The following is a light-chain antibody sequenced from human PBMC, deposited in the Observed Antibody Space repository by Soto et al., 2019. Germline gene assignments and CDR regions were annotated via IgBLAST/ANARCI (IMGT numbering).Light chain of an antibody. J-gene: IGKJ2*01. CDR3: QQHGNSPPYT. Sequence: EIVLTQSPGTLSLSPGEGATLSCRASQSVRANYLAWYQQKPGQAPRLLIYGASTRATGIPDRFSGSGSGTDFTLTISRLEAEDFAVYYCQQHGNSPPYTFGQGTKLEIK. CDR2: GAS. CDR1: QSVRANY. V-gene: IGKV3-20*01.